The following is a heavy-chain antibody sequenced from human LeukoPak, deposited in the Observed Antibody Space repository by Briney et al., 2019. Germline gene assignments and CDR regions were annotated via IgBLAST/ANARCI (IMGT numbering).Heavy chain of an antibody. V-gene: IGHV3-23*01. CDR3: AKGAITFGGVIVHFDY. J-gene: IGHJ4*02. CDR2: ISGSGGST. D-gene: IGHD3-16*02. Sequence: GGTLRLSCAASGFTFSSYGMSWVRQAPGKGLEWVSAISGSGGSTYYADSVKGRFTISRDNSKNTLYLQMNSLRAEDTAVYYCAKGAITFGGVIVHFDYWGQGTLVTVSS. CDR1: GFTFSSYG.